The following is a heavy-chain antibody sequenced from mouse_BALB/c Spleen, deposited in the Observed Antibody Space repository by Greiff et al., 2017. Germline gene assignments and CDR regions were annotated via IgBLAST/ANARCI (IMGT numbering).Heavy chain of an antibody. Sequence: EVKLMESGGGLVQPGGSLKLSCAASGFTFSSYTMSWVRQTPEKRLEWVAYISNGGGSTYYPDTVKGRFTSSRDNAKNTLYLQMSSLKSEDTAMYYCARQAYYGNPFAYWGQGTLVTVSA. CDR1: GFTFSSYT. D-gene: IGHD2-10*01. CDR3: ARQAYYGNPFAY. J-gene: IGHJ3*01. V-gene: IGHV5-12-2*01. CDR2: ISNGGGST.